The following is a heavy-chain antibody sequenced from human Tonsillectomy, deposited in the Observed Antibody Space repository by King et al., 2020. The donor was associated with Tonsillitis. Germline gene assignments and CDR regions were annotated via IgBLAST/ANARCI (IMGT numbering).Heavy chain of an antibody. J-gene: IGHJ1*01. Sequence: VQLVESGGGLVQPGGSLRLSCTASGFNFGTYAWNWVRQAPGKGLEWVSSISVTENTYYADSVKGRFTISRDNSKNTLYLLMNSLRADDTAVYYCAKELRYFGGYVQPGGQGTLATVSS. V-gene: IGHV3-23*04. CDR3: AKELRYFGGYVQP. D-gene: IGHD3-9*01. CDR1: GFNFGTYA. CDR2: ISVTENT.